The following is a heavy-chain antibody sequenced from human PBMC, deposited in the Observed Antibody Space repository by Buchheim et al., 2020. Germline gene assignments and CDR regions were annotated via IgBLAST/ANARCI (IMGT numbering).Heavy chain of an antibody. CDR2: ISYDGSNK. CDR1: GFTFGDYA. J-gene: IGHJ6*03. Sequence: VQLVESGGGLVKPGRSLRLSCTASGFTFGDYAMSWFRQAPGKGLEWVAVISYDGSNKYYADSVKGRFTISRDNSKNTLYLQMNSLRAEDTAVYYCAKNQVGWELNYYYYMDVWGKGTT. V-gene: IGHV3-30*18. CDR3: AKNQVGWELNYYYYMDV. D-gene: IGHD1-26*01.